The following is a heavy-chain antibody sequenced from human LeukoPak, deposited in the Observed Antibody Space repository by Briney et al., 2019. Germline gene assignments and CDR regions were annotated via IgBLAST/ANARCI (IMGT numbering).Heavy chain of an antibody. CDR2: IYYSGST. Sequence: SETLSLTCTVSGGSIRSYYWSWIRQPPGKVLGWIGYIYYSGSTNYNPSLKSRVTISVDTSKNQFSLKLSSVTAADTAVYYCARVRVGATRWDAFDIWGQGTMVTVSS. V-gene: IGHV4-59*01. CDR1: GGSIRSYY. D-gene: IGHD1-26*01. CDR3: ARVRVGATRWDAFDI. J-gene: IGHJ3*02.